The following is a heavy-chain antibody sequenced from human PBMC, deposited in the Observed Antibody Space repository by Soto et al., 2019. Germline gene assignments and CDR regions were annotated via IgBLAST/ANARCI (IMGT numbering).Heavy chain of an antibody. CDR3: ARKYYYDSSGYYFDY. J-gene: IGHJ4*02. CDR1: GGSISSYY. CDR2: IYYSGST. V-gene: IGHV4-59*01. Sequence: SETLSLTCTVSGGSISSYYWSWIRQPPGKGLEWIGYIYYSGSTNYNPSLKSRVTISVDTSKNQFSLKLSSVTAADTAVYYCARKYYYDSSGYYFDYWGQGTLVTVSS. D-gene: IGHD3-22*01.